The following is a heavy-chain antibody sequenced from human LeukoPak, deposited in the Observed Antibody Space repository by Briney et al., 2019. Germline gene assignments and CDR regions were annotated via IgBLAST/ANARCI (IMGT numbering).Heavy chain of an antibody. Sequence: PGGSLILSCAASGFTFSSFSMNWVRQAPGKGLEWVSSISSSSSYIYYADSVKGRFTISRDNAKNSLYLQMNSLRAEDTAVYYCARVSIWEAFDIWGQGTMVTVSS. CDR1: GFTFSSFS. CDR3: ARVSIWEAFDI. CDR2: ISSSSSYI. D-gene: IGHD1-26*01. V-gene: IGHV3-21*01. J-gene: IGHJ3*02.